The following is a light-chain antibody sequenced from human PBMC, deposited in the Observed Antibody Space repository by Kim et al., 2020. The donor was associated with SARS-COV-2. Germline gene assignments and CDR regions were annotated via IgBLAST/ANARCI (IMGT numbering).Light chain of an antibody. V-gene: IGKV1-17*01. J-gene: IGKJ2*01. CDR3: LQHNNYPFT. CDR2: AAF. Sequence: GDQVTITCRASQDIGNDLGWYQQKPGEAPKRLIYAAFTLQSGVPSRFSGSGFGAEFTLTISSLHPEDFATYYCLQHNNYPFTFGQGTKLEI. CDR1: QDIGND.